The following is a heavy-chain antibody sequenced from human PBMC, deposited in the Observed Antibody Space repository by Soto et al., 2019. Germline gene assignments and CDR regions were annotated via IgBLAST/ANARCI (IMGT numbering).Heavy chain of an antibody. J-gene: IGHJ4*02. CDR3: ARRSFLNDYSNSRSPFDY. V-gene: IGHV4-34*01. Sequence: SETLSLTCAVYGGSFSGYCWRWIRQPPGKGLEWIGEINHSGSTNYNPSLKSRVTISVDTSKNQFSLKLSSVTAADTAVYYCARRSFLNDYSNSRSPFDYWGQGTLVTVSS. CDR1: GGSFSGYC. CDR2: INHSGST. D-gene: IGHD4-4*01.